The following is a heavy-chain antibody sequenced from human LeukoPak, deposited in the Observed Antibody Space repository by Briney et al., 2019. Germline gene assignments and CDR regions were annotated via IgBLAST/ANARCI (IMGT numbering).Heavy chain of an antibody. D-gene: IGHD3/OR15-3a*01. Sequence: PGRSLRLSCAASGFTFSSYGMHWVRQAPGKGLEWVAVISFDGNNKNYVDSVKGRFTISRDSAKNSLYLQMNSLRAEDTAVYYCARYRGTDVMDVWGQGTTVTVSS. CDR3: ARYRGTDVMDV. CDR1: GFTFSSYG. CDR2: ISFDGNNK. V-gene: IGHV3-30*03. J-gene: IGHJ6*02.